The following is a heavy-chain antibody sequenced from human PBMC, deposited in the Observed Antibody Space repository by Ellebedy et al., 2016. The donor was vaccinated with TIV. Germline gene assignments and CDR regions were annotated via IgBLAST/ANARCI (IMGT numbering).Heavy chain of an antibody. CDR2: IKSKTDGGAA. J-gene: IGHJ4*02. V-gene: IGHV3-15*01. CDR1: GFTFSNAW. CDR3: TTVYRYNYDSV. Sequence: GGSLRLSCAASGFTFSNAWMNWVRQAPGKGLEWVGRIKSKTDGGAADYAAPVKGRFTISRDDSKNTLYLQMNSLKAEDTAVYFCTTVYRYNYDSVWGQGTLVTVSS. D-gene: IGHD5-18*01.